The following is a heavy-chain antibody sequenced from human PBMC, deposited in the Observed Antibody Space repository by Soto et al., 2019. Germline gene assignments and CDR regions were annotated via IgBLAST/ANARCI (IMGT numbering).Heavy chain of an antibody. Sequence: ASVKVSCKASGYTFTGYYMHWVRQAPGQGLEWMGWINPNSGGTNYAQKFQGWVTMTRDTSISTAYMELSRLRSDDTAVYYCARGYCSGGSCYSWVNWFDPWGQGTLVTVSS. CDR3: ARGYCSGGSCYSWVNWFDP. J-gene: IGHJ5*02. V-gene: IGHV1-2*04. CDR2: INPNSGGT. CDR1: GYTFTGYY. D-gene: IGHD2-15*01.